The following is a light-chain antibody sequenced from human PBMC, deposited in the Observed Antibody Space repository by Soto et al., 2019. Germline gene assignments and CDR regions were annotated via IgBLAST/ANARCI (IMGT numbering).Light chain of an antibody. CDR2: GAS. J-gene: IGKJ1*01. CDR1: QSVSSTY. V-gene: IGKV3-20*01. CDR3: QQYGGVRWT. Sequence: EIVLTQSPGTLSLSPGERATLSCRASQSVSSTYLAWYQQKPGQAPRLLIYGASNRATGIADRISGSGSGTDFTLTISRLEPEDLAVSYCQQYGGVRWTFGQGTRVDI.